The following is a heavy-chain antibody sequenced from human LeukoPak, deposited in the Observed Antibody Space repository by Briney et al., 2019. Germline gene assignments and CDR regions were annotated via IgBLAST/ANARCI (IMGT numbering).Heavy chain of an antibody. D-gene: IGHD6-13*01. V-gene: IGHV3-11*04. Sequence: KPGGSLRLSCAASGFTFSDYYMSWIRQAPGKGLEWVSYISSSGSTIYYADSVKGRFTISRDNAKNSLYLQKNGLRAEDTAVYYCARDSVLMPGIAAAGASDYWGQGTLVTVSS. CDR1: GFTFSDYY. CDR2: ISSSGSTI. CDR3: ARDSVLMPGIAAAGASDY. J-gene: IGHJ4*02.